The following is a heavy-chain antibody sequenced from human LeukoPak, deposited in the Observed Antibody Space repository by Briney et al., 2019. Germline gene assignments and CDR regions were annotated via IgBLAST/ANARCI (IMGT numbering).Heavy chain of an antibody. D-gene: IGHD1-14*01. CDR2: ISGSGGST. Sequence: GGSLRLSCAASGLTFTADGMSWVRQAPGKGLEWVSAISGSGGSTYYADSVKGRFTISRDNSQNTLYLQMNSRRAADKAVYYCARTADGYCDYWGQGTLVTVSS. J-gene: IGHJ4*02. CDR1: GLTFTADG. CDR3: ARTADGYCDY. V-gene: IGHV3-23*01.